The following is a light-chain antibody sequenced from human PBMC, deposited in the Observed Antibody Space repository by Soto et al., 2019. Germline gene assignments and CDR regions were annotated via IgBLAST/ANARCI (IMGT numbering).Light chain of an antibody. CDR3: QQYSSSRT. CDR1: QSVSSN. CDR2: GAS. Sequence: EIVLTQSPATLSLSPGERATLSCRASQSVSSNLAWYQQKPGQAPRLLIYGASTRATGIPARFSGSGSGTEFTLTISSLQSEDFAVYYCQQYSSSRTFGQGTKVDIK. V-gene: IGKV3-15*01. J-gene: IGKJ1*01.